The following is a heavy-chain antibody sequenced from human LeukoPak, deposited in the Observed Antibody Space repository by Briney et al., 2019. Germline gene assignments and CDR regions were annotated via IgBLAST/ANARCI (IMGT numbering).Heavy chain of an antibody. V-gene: IGHV1-69*13. Sequence: SVKVSCKASGGTFTNYAISWVRQAPGQGLEWMGGIIPLLGTPNYAQRFQGRVTITADDSTSTAYMELTSLRSEDTAVYYCAEDSSMVTTRAPYYYYYLDVWGQGTTVTVSS. CDR1: GGTFTNYA. CDR2: IIPLLGTP. J-gene: IGHJ6*02. D-gene: IGHD4-17*01. CDR3: AEDSSMVTTRAPYYYYYLDV.